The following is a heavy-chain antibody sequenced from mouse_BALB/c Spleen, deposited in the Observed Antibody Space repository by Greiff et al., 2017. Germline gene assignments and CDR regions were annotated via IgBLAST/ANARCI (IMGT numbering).Heavy chain of an antibody. J-gene: IGHJ4*01. Sequence: EVHLVESGGGLVKPGGSLKLSCAASGFTFSSYAMSWVRQSPEKRLEWVAEISSGGSYTYYPDTVTGRFTLSRDNAKNTLYLEMSSLRSEDTAMYYCARRGDVYAMDYWGQGTSVTVSS. CDR3: ARRGDVYAMDY. CDR1: GFTFSSYA. V-gene: IGHV5-9-4*01. CDR2: ISSGGSYT.